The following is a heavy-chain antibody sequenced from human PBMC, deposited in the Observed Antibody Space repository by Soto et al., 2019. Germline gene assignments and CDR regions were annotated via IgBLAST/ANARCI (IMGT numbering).Heavy chain of an antibody. V-gene: IGHV1-8*01. D-gene: IGHD3-22*01. Sequence: QVQLVPSGAEVKKPGASVKVSCKASGYTFTSYDINWVRQATGQGLEWMGWMNPNSGNTGYAQKFQGRVTMTRNTSISTAYMELSSLRSEDTAVYYCARTYYDSSGYFTSPFNFDYWGQGTLVTVSS. CDR1: GYTFTSYD. CDR2: MNPNSGNT. CDR3: ARTYYDSSGYFTSPFNFDY. J-gene: IGHJ4*02.